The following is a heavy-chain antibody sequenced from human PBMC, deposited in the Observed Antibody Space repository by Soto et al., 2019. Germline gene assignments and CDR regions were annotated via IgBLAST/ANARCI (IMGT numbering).Heavy chain of an antibody. CDR1: GYTFTSYG. CDR2: ISAYNSNT. Sequence: QVQLVQSGDEVKKPGASVKVSCKASGYTFTSYGISWVRQAPGQGLEWMGWISAYNSNTNYAQKLPGGVTITTDTPTSTAYMELRSLRSDDTALYYCARDSPPVDYWGQGTLVTVSS. V-gene: IGHV1-18*01. J-gene: IGHJ4*02. CDR3: ARDSPPVDY.